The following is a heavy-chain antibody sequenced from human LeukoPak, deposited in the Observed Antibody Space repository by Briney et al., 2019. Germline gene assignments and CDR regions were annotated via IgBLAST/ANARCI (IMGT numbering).Heavy chain of an antibody. V-gene: IGHV3-9*01. CDR1: GFTFDDYA. J-gene: IGHJ6*02. CDR3: AKDATWELPSPRDYYYGMDV. D-gene: IGHD1-26*01. CDR2: ISWNSGSI. Sequence: GGSLRLSCAASGFTFDDYAMHWVRQAPGKGLEWVSGISWNSGSIGYADSVKGRFTISRDNSKNTLYLQMNSLRAEDTAVYYCAKDATWELPSPRDYYYGMDVWGQGTTVTVSS.